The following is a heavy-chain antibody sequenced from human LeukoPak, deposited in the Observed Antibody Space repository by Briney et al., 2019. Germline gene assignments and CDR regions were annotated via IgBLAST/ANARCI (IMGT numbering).Heavy chain of an antibody. CDR1: DYTFTSSG. Sequence: ASVKVSCKASDYTFTSSGISWVRQASGQGLEWMGWISAYNGNTNYAQKLQGRVTMTTDTSTSTAYMELRSLRSDDTAVYYCARDLLIAVAGTLDYWGQGTLVTVSS. J-gene: IGHJ4*02. CDR2: ISAYNGNT. V-gene: IGHV1-18*01. D-gene: IGHD6-19*01. CDR3: ARDLLIAVAGTLDY.